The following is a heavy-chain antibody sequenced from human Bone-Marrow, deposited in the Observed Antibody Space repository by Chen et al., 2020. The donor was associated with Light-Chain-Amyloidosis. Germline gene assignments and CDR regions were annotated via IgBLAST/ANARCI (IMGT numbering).Heavy chain of an antibody. Sequence: EVQLVESGGGLVKLGGSLRLSCVAPGFTFSSYTMNWVRQTPGRGLEWVSSISRSSSHIYYADSMRGRFTISRDNAKNSLYLQMNNLIAEDTAVYYCARGGSYYYFDYWGQGILVTVSS. CDR3: ARGGSYYYFDY. J-gene: IGHJ4*02. CDR1: GFTFSSYT. D-gene: IGHD1-26*01. V-gene: IGHV3-21*01. CDR2: ISRSSSHI.